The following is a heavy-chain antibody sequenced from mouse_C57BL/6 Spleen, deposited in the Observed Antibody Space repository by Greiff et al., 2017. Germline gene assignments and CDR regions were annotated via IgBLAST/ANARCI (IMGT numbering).Heavy chain of an antibody. CDR1: GFTFTDYY. J-gene: IGHJ3*01. D-gene: IGHD2-5*01. Sequence: EVQLVESGGGLVQPGGSLSLSCAASGFTFTDYYMSWVRQPPGKALEWLGFIRNKANGYTTEYSASVKGRFTISRDNSQSILYLQMNALRAEDSATYYCARSLSNYGFAYWGQGTLVTVSA. V-gene: IGHV7-3*01. CDR2: IRNKANGYTT. CDR3: ARSLSNYGFAY.